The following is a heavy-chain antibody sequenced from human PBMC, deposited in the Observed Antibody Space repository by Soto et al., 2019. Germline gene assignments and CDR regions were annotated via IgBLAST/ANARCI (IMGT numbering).Heavy chain of an antibody. V-gene: IGHV1-69*01. CDR3: ARASGRSRYNWFDP. Sequence: QVQLVQSGAEVKKPGSSVTVSCKASGGNFSNYGISWVRQAPGQGLEYMGGIVPLFGTTNYAHKFRGRVTITADESTSTVYMEVSSLKSEDTAVYFCARASGRSRYNWFDPWGQGTLVTVST. CDR1: GGNFSNYG. J-gene: IGHJ5*02. CDR2: IVPLFGTT. D-gene: IGHD1-26*01.